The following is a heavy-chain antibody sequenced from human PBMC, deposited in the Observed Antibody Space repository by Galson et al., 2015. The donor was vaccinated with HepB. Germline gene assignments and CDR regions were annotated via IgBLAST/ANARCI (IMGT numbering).Heavy chain of an antibody. CDR1: GFTFSSYW. D-gene: IGHD6-13*01. J-gene: IGHJ6*02. CDR2: IKQDGSEK. Sequence: SLRLSCAASGFTFSSYWMSWVRQAPGKGLEWVANIKQDGSEKYYVDSVKGRFTISRDNAKNSLYLQMNSLRAEDTAVYYCARVRWAAAGSYGMDVWGQGTTVTVSS. CDR3: ARVRWAAAGSYGMDV. V-gene: IGHV3-7*05.